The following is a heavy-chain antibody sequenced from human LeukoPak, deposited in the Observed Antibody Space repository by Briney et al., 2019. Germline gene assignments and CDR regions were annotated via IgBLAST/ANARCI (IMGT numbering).Heavy chain of an antibody. CDR2: ISGSGGGT. Sequence: GGSLRLSCAASGFTFSSYVMSWVRQAPGKGLEWVSAISGSGGGTYYADSVKGRFTISRDNSNNTLYLQMNSLRAEDTAVYYCAKVQDYGDHDAFDVWGQGTMVTVSS. CDR1: GFTFSSYV. D-gene: IGHD4-17*01. CDR3: AKVQDYGDHDAFDV. J-gene: IGHJ3*01. V-gene: IGHV3-23*01.